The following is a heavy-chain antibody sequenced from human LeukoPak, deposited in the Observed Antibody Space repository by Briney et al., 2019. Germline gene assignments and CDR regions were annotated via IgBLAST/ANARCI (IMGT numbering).Heavy chain of an antibody. CDR3: ARLYALGYCSSTSCYASVYWFDP. D-gene: IGHD2-2*01. Sequence: GESLKISCKGSGYSFTSYWIGWVRQMPGKGLEWMGIIYPGDSDTRYNPSFQGQVTISADKSISTAYLQWSSLKASDTAMYYCARLYALGYCSSTSCYASVYWFDPWGQGTLVTVSS. V-gene: IGHV5-51*01. J-gene: IGHJ5*02. CDR1: GYSFTSYW. CDR2: IYPGDSDT.